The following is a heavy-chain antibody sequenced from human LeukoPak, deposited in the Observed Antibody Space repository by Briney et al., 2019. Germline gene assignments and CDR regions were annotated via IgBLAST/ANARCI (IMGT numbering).Heavy chain of an antibody. CDR3: ARRFYDSSGYYVAH. CDR2: IYLGDSDT. J-gene: IGHJ4*02. Sequence: GGSLKISCKGSGYSFTSYWIGGVRQLPGKGLGWMGIIYLGDSDTRSSPSFQGQATISADKSTSTAYLQWSSLKASDTAMYYFARRFYDSSGYYVAHWGQGTLVTVSS. CDR1: GYSFTSYW. V-gene: IGHV5-51*01. D-gene: IGHD3-22*01.